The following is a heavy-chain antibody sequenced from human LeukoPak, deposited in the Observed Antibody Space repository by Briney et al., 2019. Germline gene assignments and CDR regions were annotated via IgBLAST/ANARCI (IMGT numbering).Heavy chain of an antibody. CDR1: GFTFNRYN. CDR2: ISTSSSYI. V-gene: IGHV3-21*01. D-gene: IGHD2-15*01. CDR3: ARGADGVSSNSRGWFDP. J-gene: IGHJ5*02. Sequence: PGGSLRLSCAASGFTFNRYNMNWVRRAPGKGLEWVSSISTSSSYIYYADSVRGRFTISRDNAKNSLYLQMNSLRAEDTAVYSCARGADGVSSNSRGWFDPWGQGTLVTVSS.